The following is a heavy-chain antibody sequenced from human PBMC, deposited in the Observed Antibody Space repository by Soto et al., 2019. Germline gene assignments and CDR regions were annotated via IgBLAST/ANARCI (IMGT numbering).Heavy chain of an antibody. CDR3: ARLPSLRIAALNWFDP. Sequence: SVKVSCKASGGTFSIYAISCVLQAPLQGLEWMGGIIPIFGTANYAQKFQGRVTITADKSTSTAYMELSSLRSEDTAVYYCARLPSLRIAALNWFDPWGQGTLVTVSS. D-gene: IGHD6-13*01. CDR2: IIPIFGTA. CDR1: GGTFSIYA. V-gene: IGHV1-69*06. J-gene: IGHJ5*02.